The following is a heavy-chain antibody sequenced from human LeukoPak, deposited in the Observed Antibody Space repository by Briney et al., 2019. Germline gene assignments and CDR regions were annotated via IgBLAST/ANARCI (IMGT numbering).Heavy chain of an antibody. Sequence: KSSETLSLTCTVSSDSISTHYWSWIRQPAGKGLEWVGRTHNSGSTNYSPSLKSRVTMSLDTSKNRFSLKLTSVTAADTALYYCVRDRGAAYYRHFYDYWGQGILVTVSS. D-gene: IGHD2-21*01. CDR1: SDSISTHY. CDR2: THNSGST. V-gene: IGHV4-4*07. J-gene: IGHJ4*02. CDR3: VRDRGAAYYRHFYDY.